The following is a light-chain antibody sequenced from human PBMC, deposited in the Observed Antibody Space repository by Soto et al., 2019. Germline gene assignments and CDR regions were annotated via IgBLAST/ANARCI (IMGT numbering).Light chain of an antibody. Sequence: EIVLTQSPGILSLSPGERAALSCRASQTIDSNYLAWYQQKGGQTPRLLIYRATNRATGIPDRFSGSGFGTDFSLTISRLEPEDFAVYFCQHYGTIPITFGQGTRLEIK. CDR2: RAT. CDR1: QTIDSNY. CDR3: QHYGTIPIT. V-gene: IGKV3-20*01. J-gene: IGKJ5*01.